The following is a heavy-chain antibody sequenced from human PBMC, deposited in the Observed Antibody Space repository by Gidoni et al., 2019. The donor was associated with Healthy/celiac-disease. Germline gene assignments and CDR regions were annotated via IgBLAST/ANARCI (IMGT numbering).Heavy chain of an antibody. J-gene: IGHJ4*02. CDR1: GGSLSSSSYY. CDR3: ARDCLSLSSHSGYYYLDY. V-gene: IGHV4-39*07. CDR2: IYYSGST. D-gene: IGHD3-22*01. Sequence: QLQLQESGPGLVKPSETLSITCTGSGGSLSSSSYYWGWIRQPPGKGLEWIGSIYYSGSTYYNPSLKSRVTISVDTSKNQFSLKLSSVTAADTAVYYCARDCLSLSSHSGYYYLDYWGQGTLVTVSS.